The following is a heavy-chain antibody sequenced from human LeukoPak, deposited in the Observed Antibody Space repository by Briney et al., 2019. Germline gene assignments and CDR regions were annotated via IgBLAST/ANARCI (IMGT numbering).Heavy chain of an antibody. CDR1: GFTFGSYG. D-gene: IGHD6-13*01. J-gene: IGHJ3*02. CDR3: VRDARGAAAADDAFDI. Sequence: GGSLRLSCAASGFTFGSYGMHWVRQAPGKGLEWVAVINYDGSNKYYADSVKGRFTIARDNSKNSLYLQMNSLTVEDTAVYYCVRDARGAAAADDAFDIWGQGTMVTVSS. CDR2: INYDGSNK. V-gene: IGHV3-33*01.